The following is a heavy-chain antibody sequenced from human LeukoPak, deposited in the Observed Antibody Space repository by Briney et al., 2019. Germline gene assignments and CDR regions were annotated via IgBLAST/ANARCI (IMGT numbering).Heavy chain of an antibody. Sequence: GGSLRLSCAASGFTFSSYWMNWVRQAPGKGLVWVSRIASDGSSTTYADSVKGRFSISRDNAKNTLYLQMNSLRVEDTAVYYCAKDLVGEVDWGQGTLVTVSS. CDR1: GFTFSSYW. J-gene: IGHJ1*01. CDR2: IASDGSST. V-gene: IGHV3-74*01. CDR3: AKDLVGEVD. D-gene: IGHD1-26*01.